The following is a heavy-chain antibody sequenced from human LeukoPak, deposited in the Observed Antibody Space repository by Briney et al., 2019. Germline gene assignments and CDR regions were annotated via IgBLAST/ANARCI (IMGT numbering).Heavy chain of an antibody. V-gene: IGHV1-69*05. CDR1: GGTFSSYA. CDR2: IIPIFGTA. Sequence: GASVKVSCKASGGTFSSYAISWVRQAPGQGLEWMGGIIPIFGTANYAQKFQGRVTITTDESTSTAYMELSSLRSEDTAAYYCARAKVGATLGNAFDIWGQGTMVTVSS. CDR3: ARAKVGATLGNAFDI. D-gene: IGHD1-26*01. J-gene: IGHJ3*02.